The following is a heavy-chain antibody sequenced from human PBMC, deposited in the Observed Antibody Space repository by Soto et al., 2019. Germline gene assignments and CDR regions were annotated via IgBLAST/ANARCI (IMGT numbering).Heavy chain of an antibody. D-gene: IGHD4-17*01. CDR3: ARRYGGTHDY. V-gene: IGHV4-59*08. Sequence: QVQLQESGPGLVKPSETLSLTCTVSGGSISSYYWSWIRQPPGKGLEWIGYIYYSGSTNYNPSLKXXVXIXXDTSKNQFSLKLSSVTAADTAVYYCARRYGGTHDYWGQGTLVTVSS. CDR1: GGSISSYY. CDR2: IYYSGST. J-gene: IGHJ4*02.